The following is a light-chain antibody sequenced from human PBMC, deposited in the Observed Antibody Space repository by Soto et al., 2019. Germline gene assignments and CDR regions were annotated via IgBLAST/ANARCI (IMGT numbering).Light chain of an antibody. V-gene: IGLV2-14*01. Sequence: QSALTQPASVSGSPGQSITISCTGTSSDVGGYNYVSWYQQHQGKAPKLMIYEVSNRPSGVSNRFSGSKSGNTASLTISGLQAEDEADYYCSSYTRSSIDYVFSTGPQLTVL. CDR2: EVS. CDR3: SSYTRSSIDYV. J-gene: IGLJ1*01. CDR1: SSDVGGYNY.